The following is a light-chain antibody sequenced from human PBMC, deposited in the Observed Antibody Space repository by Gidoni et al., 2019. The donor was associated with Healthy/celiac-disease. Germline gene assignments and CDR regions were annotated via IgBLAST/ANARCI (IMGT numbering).Light chain of an antibody. J-gene: IGKJ4*01. CDR3: QKYNSTPLT. Sequence: VGDRVTITCRASQGIRNHLAWYQQKPGKVPKLLIYAASTLQSGVPSRFSGSGSGTDFTLTISSLQPEDVATYYCQKYNSTPLTFGGGTKVEIK. V-gene: IGKV1-27*01. CDR2: AAS. CDR1: QGIRNH.